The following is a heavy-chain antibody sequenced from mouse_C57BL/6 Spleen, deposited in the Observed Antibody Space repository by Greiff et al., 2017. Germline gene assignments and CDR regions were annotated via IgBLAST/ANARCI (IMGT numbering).Heavy chain of an antibody. CDR3: ARGGDYDGGFAY. V-gene: IGHV1-64*01. D-gene: IGHD2-4*01. Sequence: VQLQQPGAELVKPGASVKLSCKASGYTFTSYWMHWVKQRPGQGLEWIGMIHPNSGSTNYNEKFKSKATLTVDKSSSTAYMQLSSLTSEDSAVDYCARGGDYDGGFAYWGQGTLVTVSA. CDR1: GYTFTSYW. CDR2: IHPNSGST. J-gene: IGHJ3*01.